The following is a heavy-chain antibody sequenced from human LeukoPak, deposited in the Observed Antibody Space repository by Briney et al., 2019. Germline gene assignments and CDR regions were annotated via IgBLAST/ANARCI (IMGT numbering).Heavy chain of an antibody. CDR1: GFTFTNYG. J-gene: IGHJ4*02. CDR2: IWYDGSKT. Sequence: GGSLRLSCTTSGFTFTNYGINWVRQAPGKGLEWVAAIWYDGSKTSYTDSVKGRFTVSRDISKNTVYLQMNGLKAEDTAVYYCAREGYYGSGSPPSLYFDYWGQGTLVTVSS. D-gene: IGHD3-10*01. V-gene: IGHV3-33*01. CDR3: AREGYYGSGSPPSLYFDY.